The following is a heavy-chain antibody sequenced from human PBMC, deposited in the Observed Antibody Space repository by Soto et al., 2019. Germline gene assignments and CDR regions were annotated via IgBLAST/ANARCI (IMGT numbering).Heavy chain of an antibody. CDR1: GYTFTSYA. V-gene: IGHV1-3*01. J-gene: IGHJ6*02. CDR3: ARGILWFGESYYYGMDV. D-gene: IGHD3-10*01. Sequence: ASVKVSCKASGYTFTSYAMHWVRQAPGQRLEWMGWINAGNGNTKYSQKFQGRVTITRDTSASTAYMELSSLRSEDTAVYYCARGILWFGESYYYGMDVWGQGTTGTSP. CDR2: INAGNGNT.